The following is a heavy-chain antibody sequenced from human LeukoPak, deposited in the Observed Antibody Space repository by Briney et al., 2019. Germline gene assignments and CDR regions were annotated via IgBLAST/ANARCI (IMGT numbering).Heavy chain of an antibody. CDR1: GGSISSSSYS. D-gene: IGHD3-10*01. CDR3: ARHAGAAYYYGSGSTYPTRAFDY. Sequence: PSETLSLTCTVSGGSISSSSYSWGWIRQPPGKGLEWIGSIYYSGSTYYNPSLKSRVTISVDTSKNQFSLKLSSVTAADTAVYYCARHAGAAYYYGSGSTYPTRAFDYWGQGTLVTVSS. CDR2: IYYSGST. V-gene: IGHV4-39*01. J-gene: IGHJ4*02.